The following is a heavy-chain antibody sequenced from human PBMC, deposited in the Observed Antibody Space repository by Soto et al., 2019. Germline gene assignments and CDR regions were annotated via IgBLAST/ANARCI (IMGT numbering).Heavy chain of an antibody. D-gene: IGHD1-26*01. CDR2: MNPNSGNT. Sequence: VRQATGQGLEWMGWMNPNSGNTVYAQKFQGRVTMTRNTSINTAYMEPSTLRSEETAVYYCTRGGSAGADDGGEGTLDTVSS. V-gene: IGHV1-8*01. CDR3: TRGGSAGADD. J-gene: IGHJ4*02.